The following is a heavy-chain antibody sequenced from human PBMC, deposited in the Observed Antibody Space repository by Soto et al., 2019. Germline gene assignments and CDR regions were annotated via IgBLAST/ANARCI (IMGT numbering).Heavy chain of an antibody. CDR3: ARDGSLRWPNQGGFGYYYGMDV. CDR2: IYYSGST. J-gene: IGHJ6*02. CDR1: GGSISSGGYY. Sequence: QVQLQESGPGLVKPSQTLSLTCTVSGGSISSGGYYWSWIRQHPGKGLEWIGYIYYSGSTYYNPSLKSRVTISVDTSKNQFALKLSSVTAADTAVYYCARDGSLRWPNQGGFGYYYGMDVWGQGTTVTVSS. V-gene: IGHV4-31*03. D-gene: IGHD4-17*01.